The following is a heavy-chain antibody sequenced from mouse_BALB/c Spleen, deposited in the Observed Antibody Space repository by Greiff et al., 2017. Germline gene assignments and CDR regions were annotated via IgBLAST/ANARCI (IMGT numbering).Heavy chain of an antibody. CDR1: GYTFTDYA. CDR3: ARSRLPYAMDY. J-gene: IGHJ4*01. Sequence: QVQLKESGAELVRPGVSVKISCKGSGYTFTDYAMHWVKQSHAKSLEWIGVISTYYGDASYNQKFKGKATMTVDKSSSTAYMELARLTSEDSAIYYCARSRLPYAMDYWGQGTSVTVSS. V-gene: IGHV1S137*01. CDR2: ISTYYGDA.